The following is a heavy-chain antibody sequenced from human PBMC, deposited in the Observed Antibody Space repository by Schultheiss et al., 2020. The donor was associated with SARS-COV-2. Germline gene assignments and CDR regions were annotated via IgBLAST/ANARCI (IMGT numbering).Heavy chain of an antibody. CDR2: IYYSGST. J-gene: IGHJ5*02. CDR3: ARGFRTIFGVSWFDP. Sequence: GSLRLSCAASGFSFSSYGMSWVRQAPGKGLEWIGSIYYSGSTYYNPSLKSRVTISVDTSKNQFSLKLSSVTAADTAVYYCARGFRTIFGVSWFDPWGQGTLVTVSS. CDR1: GFSFSSYG. D-gene: IGHD3-3*01. V-gene: IGHV4-39*07.